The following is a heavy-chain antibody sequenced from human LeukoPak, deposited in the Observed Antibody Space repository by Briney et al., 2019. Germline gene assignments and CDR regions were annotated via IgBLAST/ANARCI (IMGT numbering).Heavy chain of an antibody. CDR1: GYSISSGYY. CDR3: AKTPGGITMIVQPFDY. J-gene: IGHJ4*02. Sequence: SETLSLTCTVSGYSISSGYYWGWIRQPPGKGLEWIGSIYHSGSTYYNPSLKSRVTISVDTSKNQFSLKLSSVTAADTAVYYCAKTPGGITMIVQPFDYWGQGTLVTVSS. CDR2: IYHSGST. D-gene: IGHD3-22*01. V-gene: IGHV4-38-2*02.